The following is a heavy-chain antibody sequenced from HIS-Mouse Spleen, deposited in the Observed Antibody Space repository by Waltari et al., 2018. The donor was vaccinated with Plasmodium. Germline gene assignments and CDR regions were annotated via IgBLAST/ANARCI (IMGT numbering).Heavy chain of an antibody. CDR1: GGSFSGYY. Sequence: QVQLQQWGAGLLKPSETLSLTCAVYGGSFSGYYWSWIRQPPGKGLAWIGEINHSGGTNYNPSLKSRVTISVDTSKNQFSLKLSSVTAADTAVYYCASSGSGSYYYWGQGTLVTVSS. CDR3: ASSGSGSYYY. J-gene: IGHJ4*02. V-gene: IGHV4-34*01. CDR2: INHSGGT. D-gene: IGHD3-10*01.